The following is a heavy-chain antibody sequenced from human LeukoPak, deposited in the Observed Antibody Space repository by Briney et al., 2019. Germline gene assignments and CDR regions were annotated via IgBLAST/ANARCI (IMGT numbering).Heavy chain of an antibody. CDR3: ARGVWFGES. J-gene: IGHJ5*02. D-gene: IGHD3-10*01. CDR2: IRSKTNSGTT. Sequence: GGSLRLSCAASGFTFSSHWMSWVRQAPGKGLEWVGFIRSKTNSGTTEYAASVKARFTISRDDSKSIAYLQMNSLKTEDTAVYYCARGVWFGESWGQGILVSVSS. V-gene: IGHV3-49*04. CDR1: GFTFSSHW.